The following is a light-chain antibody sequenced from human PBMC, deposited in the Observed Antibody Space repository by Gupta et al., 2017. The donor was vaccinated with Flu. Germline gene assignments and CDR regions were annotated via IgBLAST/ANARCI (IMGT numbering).Light chain of an antibody. CDR1: QSVSSN. CDR2: GAS. CDR3: QQYKNWPAYS. J-gene: IGKJ2*03. Sequence: EIVMTQSPATLSVFPGERATLSCRASQSVSSNLAWYQQKPGQAPRLLIDGASTRATGIPARFSGSGSGTEFTLTISSRQSEDFAVYYCQQYKNWPAYSFGQGTKLEIK. V-gene: IGKV3-15*01.